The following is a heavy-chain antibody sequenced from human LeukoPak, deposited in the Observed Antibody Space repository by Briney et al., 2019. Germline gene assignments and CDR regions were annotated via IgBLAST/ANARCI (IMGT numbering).Heavy chain of an antibody. D-gene: IGHD1-26*01. CDR3: ARDSYIFKATSLDY. CDR2: IIPIFGTA. V-gene: IGHV1-69*05. Sequence: ASVKVSCKASVGTFSSYAISWVRQAPGQGLEWMGRIIPIFGTANYAQKFQGRVTITTDESTSTAYMELSSLRSEDTAVYYCARDSYIFKATSLDYWGQGTLVTVSS. J-gene: IGHJ4*02. CDR1: VGTFSSYA.